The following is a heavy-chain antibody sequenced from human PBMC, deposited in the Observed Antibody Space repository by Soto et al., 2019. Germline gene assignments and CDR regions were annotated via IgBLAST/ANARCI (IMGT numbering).Heavy chain of an antibody. CDR2: MSGDGKTI. V-gene: IGHV3-74*01. D-gene: IGHD1-20*01. CDR1: GFTFSNYF. CDR3: ARHYVTGIAGFDP. Sequence: GGSLRLSCAASGFTFSNYFMHWVRQVPGEGLVWVSRMSGDGKTISYADSVKGRFTISRDNAKNTLYLQMNSLRVEDTAVYYCARHYVTGIAGFDPWGQGTLVTAPQ. J-gene: IGHJ5*02.